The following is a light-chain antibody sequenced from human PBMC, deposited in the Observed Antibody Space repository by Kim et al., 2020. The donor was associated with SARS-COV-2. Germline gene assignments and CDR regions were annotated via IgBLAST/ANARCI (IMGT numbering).Light chain of an antibody. CDR3: QQSYITPFT. CDR1: QSISSH. Sequence: DIQMTQSPSSLSASVGDRVTITCRTTQSISSHLNWYQQKPGRAPKLLISAASTLQGGVPSRFSGSGSETDFTLTISSLQPEDFATYFCQQSYITPFTFGPGPMVDIK. V-gene: IGKV1-39*01. CDR2: AAS. J-gene: IGKJ3*01.